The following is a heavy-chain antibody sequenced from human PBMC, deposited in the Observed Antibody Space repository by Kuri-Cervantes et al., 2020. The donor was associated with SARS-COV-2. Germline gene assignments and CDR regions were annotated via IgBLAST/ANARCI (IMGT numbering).Heavy chain of an antibody. J-gene: IGHJ6*03. Sequence: ASVKVSCKASGYTFTGYYMHWVRQAPGQGLEWMGWINPNSGGTNYAQRFQGRVTMTEDTSTDTAYMELSSLRSEDTAVYYCASHQIAAAGPETYYMDVWGKGTTVTVSS. V-gene: IGHV1-2*02. CDR2: INPNSGGT. CDR1: GYTFTGYY. D-gene: IGHD6-13*01. CDR3: ASHQIAAAGPETYYMDV.